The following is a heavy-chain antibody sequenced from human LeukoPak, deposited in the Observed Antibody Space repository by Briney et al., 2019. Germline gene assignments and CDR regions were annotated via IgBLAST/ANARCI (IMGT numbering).Heavy chain of an antibody. D-gene: IGHD2-21*01. V-gene: IGHV3-30*18. Sequence: GRSLRLSCAASGFTFSSYGMHWVRQAPGKGLEWVGVISYDGSNKYYADSVKGRFTISRDNSKNTLYLQMNSLRAEDTAVYYCAKDTIAYLTRGMDVWGQGTTVTVSS. CDR3: AKDTIAYLTRGMDV. CDR1: GFTFSSYG. J-gene: IGHJ6*02. CDR2: ISYDGSNK.